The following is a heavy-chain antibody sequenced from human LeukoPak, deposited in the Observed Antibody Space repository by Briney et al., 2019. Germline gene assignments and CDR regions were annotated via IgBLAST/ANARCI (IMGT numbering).Heavy chain of an antibody. V-gene: IGHV4-59*01. CDR3: ARESYTMVRGVIIDY. CDR2: IYYSGST. CDR1: GGSISSYY. D-gene: IGHD3-10*01. Sequence: SETLSLTCTVSGGSISSYYWSWIRQPPGKGLEWIGYIYYSGSTNYNSSLKSRVTISVDTSKNQFSLKLSSVTAADTAVYYCARESYTMVRGVIIDYWGQGTLVTVSS. J-gene: IGHJ4*02.